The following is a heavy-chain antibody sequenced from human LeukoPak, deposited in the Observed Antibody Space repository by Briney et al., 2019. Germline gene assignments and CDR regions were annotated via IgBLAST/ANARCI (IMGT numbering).Heavy chain of an antibody. Sequence: SETLSLTCTVSGGSISSYYWSWIRQPPGKGLEWIGYIYYSGSTNYNPSLKSRVTISVDTSKNQFSLKLSSVTAADTAVYYCARGGELWFGESFDYWGQGTLVAVSS. D-gene: IGHD3-10*01. J-gene: IGHJ4*02. CDR1: GGSISSYY. CDR2: IYYSGST. V-gene: IGHV4-59*01. CDR3: ARGGELWFGESFDY.